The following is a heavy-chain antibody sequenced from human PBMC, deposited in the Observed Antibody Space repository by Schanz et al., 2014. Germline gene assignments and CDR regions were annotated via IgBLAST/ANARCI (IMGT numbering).Heavy chain of an antibody. V-gene: IGHV3-74*02. CDR3: AKGRFGELSAFDI. J-gene: IGHJ4*02. D-gene: IGHD3-10*01. CDR1: GFTFGSHW. CDR2: INSVGSNT. Sequence: EVQLLESGGGLVQPGGSLRLSCAASGFTFGSHWMHWVRQDPGKGLVWVARINSVGSNTDYADSVTGRFTISRDNAKNTLYLQMNSLRAEDTAVYYCAKGRFGELSAFDIWGQGTLVTVSS.